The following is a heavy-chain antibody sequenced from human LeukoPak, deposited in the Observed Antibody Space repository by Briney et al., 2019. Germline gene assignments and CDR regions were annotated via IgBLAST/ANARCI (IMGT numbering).Heavy chain of an antibody. CDR2: IYYSGST. CDR1: GGSISSYY. Sequence: SETLSLTCTVAGGSISSYYWSWIRQPPGKGLEWIGCIYYSGSTNYNPSLKSRVTISVDTSKNQFSLKLSSVTAADTAVYYCARESPDGRNGYYFDYRGQGTLVTVSS. V-gene: IGHV4-59*01. J-gene: IGHJ4*02. CDR3: ARESPDGRNGYYFDY. D-gene: IGHD6-25*01.